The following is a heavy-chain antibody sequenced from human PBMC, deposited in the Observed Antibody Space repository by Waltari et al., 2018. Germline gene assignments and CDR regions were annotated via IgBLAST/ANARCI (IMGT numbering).Heavy chain of an antibody. J-gene: IGHJ4*02. CDR1: GYTFTSYG. CDR2: ISAYNGNT. D-gene: IGHD2-15*01. V-gene: IGHV1-18*01. CDR3: ARSPRRAFGRTVVTELFDY. Sequence: QVQLVQSGAEVQKPGASVKVSCKASGYTFTSYGISSVRQAPGQALEWMGWISAYNGNTNYAQKLQGRVTMTTDTSTSTAYMELRSLRSDDTAVYYCARSPRRAFGRTVVTELFDYWGQGTLVTVSS.